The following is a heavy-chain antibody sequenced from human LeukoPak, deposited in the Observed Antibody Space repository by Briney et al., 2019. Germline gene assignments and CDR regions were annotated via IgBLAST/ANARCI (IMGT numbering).Heavy chain of an antibody. CDR3: ARDTTIFGVVTPSFDY. CDR1: GFTFSSYW. D-gene: IGHD3-3*01. V-gene: IGHV3-7*01. Sequence: PGGSLRLSCAASGFTFSSYWMSWVRQAPGKGLEWVANIKQDGSEKYYVDSVKVRFTISRDNAKNSLYLQMNSLSAEATAVYYCARDTTIFGVVTPSFDYWGQGTLVTVSS. J-gene: IGHJ4*02. CDR2: IKQDGSEK.